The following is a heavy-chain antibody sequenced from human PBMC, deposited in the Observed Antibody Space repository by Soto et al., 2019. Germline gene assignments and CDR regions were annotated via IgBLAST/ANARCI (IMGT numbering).Heavy chain of an antibody. CDR3: ARYTVTTGKENYYYYYYMDV. CDR1: GGSISSYY. CDR2: IYYSGST. V-gene: IGHV4-59*01. D-gene: IGHD4-4*01. Sequence: SETLSLTCTVSGGSISSYYWSWIRQPPGKGLEWIGYIYYSGSTNYNPSLKSRVTISVDTSKNQFSLKLSSVTAADTAVYYCARYTVTTGKENYYYYYYMDVWGKGTTVTVSS. J-gene: IGHJ6*03.